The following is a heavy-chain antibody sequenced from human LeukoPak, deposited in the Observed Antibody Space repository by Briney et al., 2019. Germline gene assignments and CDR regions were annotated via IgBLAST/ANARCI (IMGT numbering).Heavy chain of an antibody. CDR2: IYTSGST. V-gene: IGHV4-4*07. J-gene: IGHJ5*02. CDR3: AREFSGCTNGVCYRRIGWFDP. Sequence: SETLSLTRTVSGGSISSYYWSWIRQPAGKGLEWIGRIYTSGSTNYNSSLKSRVTISVDKSKNQFSLKLSSVTAADTAVYYCAREFSGCTNGVCYRRIGWFDPWGQGTLVTVSS. D-gene: IGHD2-8*01. CDR1: GGSISSYY.